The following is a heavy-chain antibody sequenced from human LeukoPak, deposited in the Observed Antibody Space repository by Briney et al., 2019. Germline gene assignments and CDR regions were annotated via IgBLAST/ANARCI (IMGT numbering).Heavy chain of an antibody. J-gene: IGHJ4*02. CDR3: AKDRGDGYNYYYFDY. CDR2: IGGSGGSI. CDR1: GFTFSSYA. Sequence: GGSLRLSCAASGFTFSSYAMSWVRQAPGKGLEWVSGIGGSGGSIYYADSVKGRFTISRDNSKNTLYLQMNSLRAEDTAVYYCAKDRGDGYNYYYFDYWGQGTLVTVSS. V-gene: IGHV3-23*01. D-gene: IGHD5-12*01.